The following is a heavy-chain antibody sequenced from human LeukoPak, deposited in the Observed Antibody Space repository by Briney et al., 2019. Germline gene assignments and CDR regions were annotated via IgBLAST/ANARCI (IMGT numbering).Heavy chain of an antibody. V-gene: IGHV4-4*07. J-gene: IGHJ5*02. CDR2: IYSSGST. CDR3: ARHRQPANWFDP. Sequence: SETLSLTCTVSGGSISNYFWSWVRQPAGKGLEWIGRIYSSGSTNYNPSLKSRVTISVDTSKNQFSLKLSSVTAADTAVYYCARHRQPANWFDPWGQGTLVTVSS. CDR1: GGSISNYF. D-gene: IGHD5-18*01.